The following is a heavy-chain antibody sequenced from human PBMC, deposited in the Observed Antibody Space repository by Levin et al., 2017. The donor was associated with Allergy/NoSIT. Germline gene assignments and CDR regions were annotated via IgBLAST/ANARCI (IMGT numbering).Heavy chain of an antibody. J-gene: IGHJ4*02. CDR2: ISYDGSNK. CDR3: ARDGWRTVTTRFDY. D-gene: IGHD4-17*01. CDR1: GFTFSSYA. Sequence: GGSLRLSCAASGFTFSSYAMHWVRQAPGKGLEWVAVISYDGSNKYYADSVKGRFTISRDNSKNTLYLQMNSLRAEDTAVYYCARDGWRTVTTRFDYWGQGTLVTVSS. V-gene: IGHV3-30-3*01.